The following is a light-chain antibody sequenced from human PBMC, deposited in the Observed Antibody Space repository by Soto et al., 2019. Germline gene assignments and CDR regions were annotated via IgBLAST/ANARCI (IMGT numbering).Light chain of an antibody. J-gene: IGKJ1*01. CDR3: QQYNSYAWT. CDR1: QSISSW. Sequence: DIQMTQSPSTLSASVGDRVTITCRASQSISSWLAWYQQKPGKAPKLLIYKASSLESGVPSRFSGSGSGTDFTLTISSLQPDDFATYYCQQYNSYAWTFGQGTKEEIK. CDR2: KAS. V-gene: IGKV1-5*03.